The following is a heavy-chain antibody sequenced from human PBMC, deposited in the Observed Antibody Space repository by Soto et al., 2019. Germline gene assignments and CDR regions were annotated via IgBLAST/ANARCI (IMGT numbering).Heavy chain of an antibody. CDR3: ARAKDGGGYKPAYYYYGMDV. Sequence: NPSETLSLTCTVSGGSISSGGYYWSWIRQHPGKGLEWIGYIYYSGSTYYNPSLKSRVTISVDTSKNQFSLKLSSVTAADTAVYYCARAKDGGGYKPAYYYYGMDVWGQGTTVTVSS. CDR1: GGSISSGGYY. D-gene: IGHD1-20*01. CDR2: IYYSGST. V-gene: IGHV4-31*03. J-gene: IGHJ6*02.